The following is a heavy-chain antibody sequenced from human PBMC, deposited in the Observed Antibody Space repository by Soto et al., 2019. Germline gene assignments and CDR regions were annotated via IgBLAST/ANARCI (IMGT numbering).Heavy chain of an antibody. CDR2: IYYSGST. Sequence: SETLSLTCTVSGGSISSSSYYWGWIRQPPGKGLEWIGSIYYSGSTYYNPSLKSRVTISVDTSKNQFSLKLSSVTAADTAVYYCARDTELVMGYWGQGTLVTVSS. J-gene: IGHJ4*02. V-gene: IGHV4-39*02. CDR1: GGSISSSSYY. CDR3: ARDTELVMGY. D-gene: IGHD6-6*01.